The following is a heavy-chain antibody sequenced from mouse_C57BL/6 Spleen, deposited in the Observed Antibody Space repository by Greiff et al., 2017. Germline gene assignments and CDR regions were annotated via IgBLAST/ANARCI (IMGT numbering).Heavy chain of an antibody. J-gene: IGHJ4*01. Sequence: VQLTESGAALAKPGASVKLSCKASGYTFTSYWMPWVHQRPGQGLEWLGYINPSSGYTKYNQKFKDKATLTADKSSSTAYMHLSSLTYEASAVDYCARSENGNYAMDYWGQGTSVTVSS. V-gene: IGHV1-7*01. CDR1: GYTFTSYW. D-gene: IGHD2-1*01. CDR3: ARSENGNYAMDY. CDR2: INPSSGYT.